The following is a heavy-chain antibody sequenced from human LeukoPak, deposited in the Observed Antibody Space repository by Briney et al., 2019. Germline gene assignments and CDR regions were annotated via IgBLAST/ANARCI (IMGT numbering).Heavy chain of an antibody. V-gene: IGHV5-51*01. CDR2: IYPGDADV. CDR3: VRHLDFLYGHYYPVSDY. CDR1: GYSFNTYW. J-gene: IGHJ4*02. D-gene: IGHD3-22*01. Sequence: GESLKISWKGSGYSFNTYWIAWVRQMPGRGLEWMGIIYPGDADVKYSPSFEGQVTISADKSITTAYLQWTRLKASDTAMYYCVRHLDFLYGHYYPVSDYWGQGTLVTVSS.